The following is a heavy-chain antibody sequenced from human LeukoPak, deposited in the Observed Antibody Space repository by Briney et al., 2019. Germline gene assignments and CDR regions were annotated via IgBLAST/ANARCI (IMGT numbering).Heavy chain of an antibody. D-gene: IGHD3-10*01. CDR2: FTYDGRSK. CDR1: GITFRSHG. J-gene: IGHJ4*02. V-gene: IGHV3-30*03. CDR3: ARDAYYGSGSYLYYFDY. Sequence: WGALGLSCAGSGITFRSHGMHLVRRAPGKGEGGGGFFTYDGRSKYFADSVKGRFTISRDNSKNTLYLQMNSLRAEDTAVYYCARDAYYGSGSYLYYFDYWGQGTLVTVSS.